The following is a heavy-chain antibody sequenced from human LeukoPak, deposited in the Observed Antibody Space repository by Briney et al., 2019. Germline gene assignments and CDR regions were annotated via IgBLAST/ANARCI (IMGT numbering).Heavy chain of an antibody. Sequence: GVSLTLSCAASGFTLSGSHMHWLRQAPGKGREWVGHVRRNYEKAYGASVKGRLTISRDDSENTAYLHINNQKAEDTAIYFCARQTNSCRDYWGQGTLVTVSS. D-gene: IGHD2-2*01. CDR3: ARQTNSCRDY. V-gene: IGHV3-73*01. J-gene: IGHJ4*02. CDR2: VRRNYEK. CDR1: GFTLSGSH.